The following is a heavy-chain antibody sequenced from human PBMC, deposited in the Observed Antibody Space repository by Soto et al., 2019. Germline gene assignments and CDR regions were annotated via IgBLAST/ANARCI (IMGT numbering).Heavy chain of an antibody. CDR2: IIPIFGTA. V-gene: IGHV1-69*13. CDR3: ARENYGFWSGYYTSSGGRDV. CDR1: GGTFSSYA. D-gene: IGHD3-3*01. Sequence: SVKVSCKASGGTFSSYAISWVRQAPGQGLEWMGGIIPIFGTANYAQKFQGRVTITADQSTSTAYMELSSLRSEDTAVYYWARENYGFWSGYYTSSGGRDVWGQGTTGTVSS. J-gene: IGHJ6*02.